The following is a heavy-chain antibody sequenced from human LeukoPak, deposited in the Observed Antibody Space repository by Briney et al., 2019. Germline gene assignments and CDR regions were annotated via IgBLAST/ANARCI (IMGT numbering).Heavy chain of an antibody. D-gene: IGHD3-10*01. V-gene: IGHV3-21*01. CDR3: AYGSGSSQGPFPY. CDR2: ISSTSTYI. J-gene: IGHJ4*02. Sequence: PGGSLRLSCAASGFTFSSYSMNWVRQAPGKGLEWVSSISSTSTYIYYGDSVKGRFTVSRDNAKNSLYLQMNSLRVEDTAVYYCAYGSGSSQGPFPYWGQGTLVTVSS. CDR1: GFTFSSYS.